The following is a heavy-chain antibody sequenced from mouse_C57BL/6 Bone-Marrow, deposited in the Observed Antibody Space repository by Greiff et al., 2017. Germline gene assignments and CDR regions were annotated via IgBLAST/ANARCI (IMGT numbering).Heavy chain of an antibody. V-gene: IGHV1-80*01. CDR3: AREDYYSNPFDY. CDR1: GYAFSSYW. D-gene: IGHD2-5*01. CDR2: IYPGDGDT. Sequence: VQLQESGAELVKPGASVKISCKASGYAFSSYWMNWVKQRPGKGLEWIGQIYPGDGDTNYNGKFKGKATLTADKSSSTAYMQLSSLTSEDSAVYFCAREDYYSNPFDYWGQGTTLTVSS. J-gene: IGHJ2*01.